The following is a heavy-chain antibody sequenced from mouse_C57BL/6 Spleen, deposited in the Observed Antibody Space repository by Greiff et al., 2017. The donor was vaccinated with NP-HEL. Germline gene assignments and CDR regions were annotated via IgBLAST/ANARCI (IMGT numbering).Heavy chain of an antibody. CDR3: ARTYYYFDY. J-gene: IGHJ2*01. V-gene: IGHV1-50*01. D-gene: IGHD2-10*01. CDR1: GYTFTSYW. CDR2: IDPSDSYT. Sequence: QVQLQQPGAELVKPGASVKLSCKASGYTFTSYWMQWVTQRPGQGLEWIGEIDPSDSYTNYNQKFKGKATLTVDTSSSTAYMQLSSLTSEDSAVYYCARTYYYFDYWGQGTTLTVSS.